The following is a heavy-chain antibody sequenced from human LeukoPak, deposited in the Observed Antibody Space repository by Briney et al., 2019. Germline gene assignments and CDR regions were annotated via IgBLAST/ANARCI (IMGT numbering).Heavy chain of an antibody. D-gene: IGHD3-22*01. CDR1: GFTFTSSA. J-gene: IGHJ4*02. Sequence: TSVPVSCKASGFTFTSSAVQWVRQARGQRLEWIGWIVVGSGNTNYAQKFQERVTITRDMSTSTAYMELSSLRSEDTAVYYCAASPDYYDSSGYSYYFDYWGQGTLVTVSS. CDR3: AASPDYYDSSGYSYYFDY. V-gene: IGHV1-58*01. CDR2: IVVGSGNT.